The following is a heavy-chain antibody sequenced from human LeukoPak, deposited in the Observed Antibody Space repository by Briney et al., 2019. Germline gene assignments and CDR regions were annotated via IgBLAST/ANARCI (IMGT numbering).Heavy chain of an antibody. CDR2: IWYDGSNK. Sequence: PGRSLRLSCATSGFTFSSYGMHWVRQAPGKGLEWVAVIWYDGSNKYYADSVKGRFTISRDNSKSTLYLQMNSLRAEDTAVYYCARDYTIFGVVDDYWGQGTLVTVSS. CDR3: ARDYTIFGVVDDY. J-gene: IGHJ4*02. D-gene: IGHD3-3*01. CDR1: GFTFSSYG. V-gene: IGHV3-33*01.